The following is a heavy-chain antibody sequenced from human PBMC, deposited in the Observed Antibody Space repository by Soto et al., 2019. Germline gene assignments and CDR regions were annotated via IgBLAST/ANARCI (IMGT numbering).Heavy chain of an antibody. D-gene: IGHD6-19*01. CDR1: GFTFSSYS. V-gene: IGHV3-21*01. CDR3: ARDPYSSGWDYYYYYGMDG. Sequence: PGGSLRLSCAASGFTFSSYSMNWVRQAPGKGLEWVSSISSSSSYIYYADSVKGRFTISRDNAKNSLYLQMNSLRAEDTAVYYCARDPYSSGWDYYYYYGMDGWGQGTTVTVSS. CDR2: ISSSSSYI. J-gene: IGHJ6*02.